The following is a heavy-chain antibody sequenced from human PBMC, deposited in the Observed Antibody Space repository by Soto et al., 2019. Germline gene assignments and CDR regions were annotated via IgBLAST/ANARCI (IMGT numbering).Heavy chain of an antibody. V-gene: IGHV3-23*01. J-gene: IGHJ4*02. CDR3: AKNTFFDY. Sequence: GGSLRLSCAASGFTFSSYAMSWVRQAPGKGLEWVSGISGSAGSTYYADSVTGRFTISRDNSKNTLYLQMHSLRAEDTAIYYCAKNTFFDYWGQGTLVTVSS. CDR2: ISGSAGST. CDR1: GFTFSSYA.